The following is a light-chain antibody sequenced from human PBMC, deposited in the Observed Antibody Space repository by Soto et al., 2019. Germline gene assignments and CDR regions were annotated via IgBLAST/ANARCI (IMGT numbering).Light chain of an antibody. CDR1: SSNIGRNT. V-gene: IGLV1-44*01. CDR2: SNN. Sequence: QSVLTQPPSASGTPGQRVTISCSGSSSNIGRNTVNWYQQLPGTAPKLLIYSNNQRPSGVPDRFSGSKSGTSASLAISGLQPEGEADYYCAAWDDSLNGAVFGEGTQLTVL. J-gene: IGLJ7*01. CDR3: AAWDDSLNGAV.